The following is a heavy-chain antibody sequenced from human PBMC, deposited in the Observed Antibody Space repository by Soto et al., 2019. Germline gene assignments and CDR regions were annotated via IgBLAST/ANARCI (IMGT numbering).Heavy chain of an antibody. V-gene: IGHV4-34*01. J-gene: IGHJ4*02. D-gene: IGHD3-3*01. CDR1: GGSFSDYY. CDR2: INRSGST. CDR3: ARGGGAFWRGYID. Sequence: QVQLQQWGAGLLKPSETLSLTCAVSGGSFSDYYWGWIRQPPGKGLEWIGEINRSGSTNYNPSLKPRLVMSRDTSKNQFSLTLNSGTAADTAVYYCARGGGAFWRGYIDWGQGSLVTVSS.